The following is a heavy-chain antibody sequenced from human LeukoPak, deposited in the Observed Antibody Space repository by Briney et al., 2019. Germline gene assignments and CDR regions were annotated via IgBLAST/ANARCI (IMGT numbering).Heavy chain of an antibody. V-gene: IGHV3-7*01. CDR1: GFTFSSYW. Sequence: GGSLRLSCAASGFTFSSYWMSWVRQAPGKGLEWVARINEDGSDKYYVDSVKGRFTISRDNAKNSLYLQMNSLRAEDTAVYYCARDTYRFDDYWGQGTLVTVSS. CDR3: ARDTYRFDDY. J-gene: IGHJ4*02. CDR2: INEDGSDK.